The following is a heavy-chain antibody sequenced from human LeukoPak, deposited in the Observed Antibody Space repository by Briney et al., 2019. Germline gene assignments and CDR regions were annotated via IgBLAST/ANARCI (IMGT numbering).Heavy chain of an antibody. CDR3: ARDHLDYGDFYAFDI. V-gene: IGHV1-69*04. Sequence: SVKVSCKASGGTFSSYAISWVRQAPGQGLEWMGRIIPILGIANYAQKFQGRVTITADKSTSTAYMELSSLRSEDTAVCYCARDHLDYGDFYAFDIWGQGTMVTVSS. J-gene: IGHJ3*02. CDR1: GGTFSSYA. D-gene: IGHD4-17*01. CDR2: IIPILGIA.